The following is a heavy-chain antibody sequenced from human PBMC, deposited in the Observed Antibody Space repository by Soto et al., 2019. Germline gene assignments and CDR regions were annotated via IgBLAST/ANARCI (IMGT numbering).Heavy chain of an antibody. J-gene: IGHJ4*02. V-gene: IGHV3-23*01. Sequence: EVQLLESGGGLVQPGGSLRLSCAASGFTFSSYAMSCVRQAPGKGLEWVSAISGSGGSTYYADSVKGRFTISRDNSKNTLYLQMNSLRAEDTAVYYCAKDLESSIAVAERGVDYWGQGTLVTVSS. CDR2: ISGSGGST. D-gene: IGHD6-19*01. CDR1: GFTFSSYA. CDR3: AKDLESSIAVAERGVDY.